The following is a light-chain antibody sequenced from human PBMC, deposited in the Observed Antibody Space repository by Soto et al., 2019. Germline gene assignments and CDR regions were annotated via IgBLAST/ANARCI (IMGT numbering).Light chain of an antibody. CDR2: GHN. V-gene: IGLV1-44*01. J-gene: IGLJ1*01. CDR1: ISNIGSNV. CDR3: AAWDDNLSGFYV. Sequence: QSLLTQPPSVSGTPGQRFTISCAGSISNIGSNVVNWYQHLPGSAPKLVIYGHNQRPSGVPDRFSGSKSGTSASLAISGLQSEDEAEYYCAAWDDNLSGFYVFGTGTKVTVL.